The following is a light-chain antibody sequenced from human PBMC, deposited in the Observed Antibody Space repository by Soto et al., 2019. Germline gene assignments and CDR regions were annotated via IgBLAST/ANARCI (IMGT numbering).Light chain of an antibody. CDR3: QQRTNWAIT. CDR1: QSVSSSY. J-gene: IGKJ5*01. Sequence: DIVLTQSPGTLSLSPGERAALSCRASQSVSSSYLAWYQQKPGQAPRLLIYGASTRAAGIPARFSGSGSGTEFTLTISSLQSEDFAVYYCQQRTNWAITFGQGTRLEIK. CDR2: GAS. V-gene: IGKV3D-20*02.